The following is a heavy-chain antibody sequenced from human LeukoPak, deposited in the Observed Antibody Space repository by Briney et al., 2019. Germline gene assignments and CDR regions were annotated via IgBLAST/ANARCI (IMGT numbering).Heavy chain of an antibody. V-gene: IGHV3-23*01. J-gene: IGHJ4*02. Sequence: GGSLRLSCAASGFTFSSYAMSWARQAPGKGLEWVSAISGSGGSTYYADSVKGRFTISRDNSKNTLYLQMNSLRAEDTAVYYCAKDMSKGSGWSGKDYWGQGTLVTVSS. CDR1: GFTFSSYA. D-gene: IGHD6-19*01. CDR3: AKDMSKGSGWSGKDY. CDR2: ISGSGGST.